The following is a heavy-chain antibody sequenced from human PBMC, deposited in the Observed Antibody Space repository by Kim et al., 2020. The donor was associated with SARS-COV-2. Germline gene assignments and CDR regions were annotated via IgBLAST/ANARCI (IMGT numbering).Heavy chain of an antibody. V-gene: IGHV4-34*01. J-gene: IGHJ6*02. D-gene: IGHD6-13*01. Sequence: SETLSLTCAVYGGSFSGYYWSWIRQPPGKGLEWIGEINHSGSTNYNPSLKSRVTISVDTSKNQFSLKLSSVTAADTAVYYCARAAYRPWSSSWYGNYYYGMDVWGQGTTVTVSS. CDR3: ARAAYRPWSSSWYGNYYYGMDV. CDR2: INHSGST. CDR1: GGSFSGYY.